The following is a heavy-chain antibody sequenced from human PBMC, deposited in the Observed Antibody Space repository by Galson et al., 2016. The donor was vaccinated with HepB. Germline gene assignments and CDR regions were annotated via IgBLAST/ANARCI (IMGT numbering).Heavy chain of an antibody. CDR1: GDSVSRSTAA. CDR3: ASGTGAYVQ. V-gene: IGHV6-1*01. Sequence: CAISGDSVSRSTAAWNWIRQSPSRGLEWLGRTYYRSKWSSDYAVSMKSRITINADTSMNQFSLQLNSVTPEDTVVYYCASGTGAYVQWGQGTLVTVSS. D-gene: IGHD5-12*01. J-gene: IGHJ4*02. CDR2: TYYRSKWSS.